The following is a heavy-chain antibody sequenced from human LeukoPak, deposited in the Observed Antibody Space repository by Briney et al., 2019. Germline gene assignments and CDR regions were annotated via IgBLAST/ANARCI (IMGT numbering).Heavy chain of an antibody. Sequence: GGSLRLSCAASGFTFSSYSMNWVRQAPGKGLEWVSSISSSSSYIYYADSVKGRFTISRDNAKNSLYLQTNSLRAEDTAVYYCARDRGYGVMWNWFDPWGQGTLVTVSS. CDR3: ARDRGYGVMWNWFDP. CDR1: GFTFSSYS. V-gene: IGHV3-21*01. CDR2: ISSSSSYI. D-gene: IGHD4-17*01. J-gene: IGHJ5*02.